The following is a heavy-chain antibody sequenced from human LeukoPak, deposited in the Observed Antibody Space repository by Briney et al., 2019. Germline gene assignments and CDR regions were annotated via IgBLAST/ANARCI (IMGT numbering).Heavy chain of an antibody. Sequence: ASVKVSCKASGYTFTSYDINWVRQATGQGLEWMGWMNPNSGNTGYAQKFQGRVTITADESTSTAYMELSSLRSEDTAVYYCARDVRVVVPAAIGYYYYYYMDVWGKGTTVTVSS. V-gene: IGHV1-8*01. CDR1: GYTFTSYD. CDR3: ARDVRVVVPAAIGYYYYYYMDV. D-gene: IGHD2-2*01. CDR2: MNPNSGNT. J-gene: IGHJ6*03.